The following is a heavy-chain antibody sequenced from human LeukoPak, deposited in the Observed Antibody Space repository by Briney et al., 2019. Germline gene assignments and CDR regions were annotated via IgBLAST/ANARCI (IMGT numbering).Heavy chain of an antibody. CDR3: ARPGVGSGRYGAFDI. Sequence: KASETLSLTCAVYGGSFSGYYWSWIRQPPGKGLEWIGEINHSGSTNYNPSLKSRVTISVDTSKNQFSLNLRSVTAADTAVYYCARPGVGSGRYGAFDIWGQGTMVTVSS. CDR1: GGSFSGYY. J-gene: IGHJ3*02. CDR2: INHSGST. V-gene: IGHV4-34*01. D-gene: IGHD5-18*01.